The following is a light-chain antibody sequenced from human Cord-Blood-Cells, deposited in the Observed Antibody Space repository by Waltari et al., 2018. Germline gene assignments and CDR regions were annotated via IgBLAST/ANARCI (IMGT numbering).Light chain of an antibody. CDR1: SSDVGGYNY. Sequence: QSALTQPASVSGSPGQSITISCTGTSSDVGGYNYVSCYQQHPGKAPKLMIYDFSYRPSGVFNRFSGLKSGNTASLAIAGLRAGDGAGYYCSSYTSSSTVVFGGGTKLTVL. J-gene: IGLJ2*01. V-gene: IGLV2-14*01. CDR3: SSYTSSSTVV. CDR2: DFS.